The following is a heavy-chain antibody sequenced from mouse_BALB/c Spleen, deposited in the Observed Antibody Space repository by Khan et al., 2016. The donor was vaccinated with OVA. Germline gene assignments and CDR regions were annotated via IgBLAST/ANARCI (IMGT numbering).Heavy chain of an antibody. CDR2: INPYNDYT. D-gene: IGHD1-2*01. J-gene: IGHJ3*01. CDR1: GYTFAIHH. CDR3: AITTAVAY. Sequence: VQLQQSGTELVRPGASVNISCKTFGYTFAIHHINWVKQKPGQGLDWIGYINPYNDYTTYNQRFKGKATLTVDKSSSTAYMELSSLTSDDSAVYFCAITTAVAYWGQGTLVTVAA. V-gene: IGHV1S45*01.